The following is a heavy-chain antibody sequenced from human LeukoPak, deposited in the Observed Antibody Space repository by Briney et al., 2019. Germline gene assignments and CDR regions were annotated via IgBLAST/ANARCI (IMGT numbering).Heavy chain of an antibody. CDR2: IYSGGST. J-gene: IGHJ3*02. CDR3: ARDDQGAFDI. V-gene: IGHV3-66*01. CDR1: GFTVSSSY. Sequence: GGSLRLSCAASGFTVSSSYMSWVRQAPGKGLEWVSVIYSGGSTYYADSVKGRFTISRDNSKNTLYLQMNSLRAEDTAVYYCARDDQGAFDIWGQGTMVTVSS. D-gene: IGHD2-2*01.